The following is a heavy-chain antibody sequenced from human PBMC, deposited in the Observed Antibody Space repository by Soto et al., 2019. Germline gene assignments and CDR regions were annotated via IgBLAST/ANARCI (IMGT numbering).Heavy chain of an antibody. CDR2: IDPSDSYT. CDR3: ARSQDFWSDPEVGV. CDR1: GYSFTSYW. V-gene: IGHV5-10-1*01. D-gene: IGHD3-3*01. J-gene: IGHJ4*02. Sequence: PGESLKISCKGSGYSFTSYWISWVRQMPGKGLEWMGRIDPSDSYTNYSPSFQGHVTISADKSISTAYLQWSSLKASDTAMYYCARSQDFWSDPEVGVWGQGXLVTVYS.